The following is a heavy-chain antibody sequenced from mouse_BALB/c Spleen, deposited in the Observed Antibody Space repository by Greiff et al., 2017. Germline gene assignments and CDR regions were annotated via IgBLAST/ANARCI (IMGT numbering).Heavy chain of an antibody. D-gene: IGHD4-1*01. V-gene: IGHV1-54*01. CDR1: GYAFTNYL. CDR3: AMELGRRYYAMDY. CDR2: INPGSGGT. J-gene: IGHJ4*01. Sequence: QVQLQQSGAELVRPGTSVKVSCKASGYAFTNYLIEWVKQRPGQGLEWIGVINPGSGGTNYNEKFKGKATLTADKSSSTAYMQLSSLTSDDSAVYFCAMELGRRYYAMDYWGQGTSVTVSS.